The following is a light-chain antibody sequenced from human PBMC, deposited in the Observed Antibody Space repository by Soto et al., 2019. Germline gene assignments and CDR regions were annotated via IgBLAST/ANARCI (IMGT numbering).Light chain of an antibody. CDR3: QQSYNSPYA. J-gene: IGKJ2*01. Sequence: DIQMTQSPSSLSASLGDRVTITCRASQSINNYLNWYQQEEGKAPKLLIYAANSLQSGVPSRFSGSGSGTEFTLNINSLQPVDFATYYCQQSYNSPYAFGLETKMEIK. V-gene: IGKV1-39*01. CDR2: AAN. CDR1: QSINNY.